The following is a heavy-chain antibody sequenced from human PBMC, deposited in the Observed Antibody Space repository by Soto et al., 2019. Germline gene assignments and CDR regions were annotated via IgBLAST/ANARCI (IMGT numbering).Heavy chain of an antibody. CDR3: ARGGGGSYLDY. CDR2: TWYDGSKE. V-gene: IGHV3-33*01. D-gene: IGHD1-26*01. CDR1: GFTFSNYG. J-gene: IGHJ4*02. Sequence: QVPLVESGGGVVQPGRSLRLSCAASGFTFSNYGMHWVRQAPGKGLEWVAVTWYDGSKEYYADSVKGRFTISRDNSKNTLYLQINSLRDEDTAVYYCARGGGGSYLDYWGQGTLVTVSS.